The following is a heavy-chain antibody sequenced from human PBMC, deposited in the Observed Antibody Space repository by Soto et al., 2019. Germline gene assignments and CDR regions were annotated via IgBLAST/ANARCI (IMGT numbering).Heavy chain of an antibody. J-gene: IGHJ4*02. V-gene: IGHV4-61*08. CDR1: GGSISSGGYY. CDR3: ARQDNYISSWYFDY. CDR2: IYSSGST. D-gene: IGHD6-13*01. Sequence: PSETLSLTCTVSGGSISSGGYYWSWIRQPPGKGLEWIGYIYSSGSTNYNPSLKSRVTISVDTSKNQFSLRLSSVTAADTAVYYCARQDNYISSWYFDYWGQGTLVTVSS.